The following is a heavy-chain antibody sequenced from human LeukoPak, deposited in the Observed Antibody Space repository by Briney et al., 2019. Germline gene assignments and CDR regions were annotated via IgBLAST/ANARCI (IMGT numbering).Heavy chain of an antibody. V-gene: IGHV3-21*01. CDR3: ARDVFRISGGMDV. Sequence: GGSLRLSCAGSGFTFSRYSMNWVRQAPGKGLEWVSSISSSSSYIYYADSVKGRFTISRENAKNSLYLQMNSLRAEDTAVYYCARDVFRISGGMDVWGQGTTVTVSS. J-gene: IGHJ6*02. D-gene: IGHD2-21*01. CDR2: ISSSSSYI. CDR1: GFTFSRYS.